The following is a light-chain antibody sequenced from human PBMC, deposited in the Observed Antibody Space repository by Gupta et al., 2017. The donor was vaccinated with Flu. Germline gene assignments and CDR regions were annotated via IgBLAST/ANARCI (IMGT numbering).Light chain of an antibody. Sequence: YVVPQPPSASVAPGQTARVSCGGDNIGGESVHWYQQKPGQAPVLVIYDDNDRPSGIPERFSGSNSGNTATLTISRVEVGDEADYYCQVWHSSSDHPYVFGSGTKVTVL. V-gene: IGLV3-21*02. J-gene: IGLJ1*01. CDR2: DDN. CDR1: NIGGES. CDR3: QVWHSSSDHPYV.